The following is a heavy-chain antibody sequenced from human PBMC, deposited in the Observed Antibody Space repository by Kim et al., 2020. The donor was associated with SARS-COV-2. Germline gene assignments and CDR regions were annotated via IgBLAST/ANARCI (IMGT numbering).Heavy chain of an antibody. CDR1: GFNSAIYA. J-gene: IGHJ4*02. D-gene: IGHD3-16*01. V-gene: IGHV3-23*01. CDR3: ARGGTSVGRYLDF. Sequence: GGSLRLSCVASGFNSAIYAMTWVRQVPGKGLEWVSTISGGSGSYYADSVKGRFTISRDSSQNTLYLQMSSLRAEDTAVYYCARGGTSVGRYLDFWGQGTLVTVSS. CDR2: ISGGSGS.